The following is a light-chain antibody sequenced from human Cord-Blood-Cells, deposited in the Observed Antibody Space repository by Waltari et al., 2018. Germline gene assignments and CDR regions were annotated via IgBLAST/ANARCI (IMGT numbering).Light chain of an antibody. J-gene: IGLJ3*02. V-gene: IGLV2-23*01. CDR1: SSDGGSYNL. CDR3: CSYAGSSTL. CDR2: EGS. Sequence: QSALTQPASVSGSSGPSITISCTGTSSDGGSYNLVSWYQQHPGKAPKLMIYEGSKRPSGVSNRFSGSKSGNTASLTISGLQAEDEADYYCCSYAGSSTLFGGGTKLTVL.